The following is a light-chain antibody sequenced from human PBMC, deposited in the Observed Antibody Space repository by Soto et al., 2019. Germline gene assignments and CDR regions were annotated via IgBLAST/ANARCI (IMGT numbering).Light chain of an antibody. V-gene: IGKV1-5*03. CDR3: LQYQSYSGT. Sequence: DIQMTQSPPTLSASVGDRVTITCRASQSISSWLAWYQQKPGRAPKLLIYKASTLVSGVPSRFSGSGSETEFTLAINSLQPDDFATYYCLQYQSYSGTLGQGTKVDIK. CDR1: QSISSW. J-gene: IGKJ1*01. CDR2: KAS.